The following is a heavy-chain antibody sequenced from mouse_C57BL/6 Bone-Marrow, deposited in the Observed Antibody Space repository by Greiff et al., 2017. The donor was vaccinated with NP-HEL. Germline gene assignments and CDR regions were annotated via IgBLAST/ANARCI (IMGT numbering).Heavy chain of an antibody. D-gene: IGHD4-1*01. Sequence: VQLQQSGAELVRPGASVTLSCKASGYTFTDYEMHWVKQTPVHGLEWIGAIDPETGGTAYNQKFKGKAILTADKSSSTAYMELRSLTSEDSAVYYCTKLGEYYFDYWGKGTTLTVSS. CDR1: GYTFTDYE. CDR2: IDPETGGT. CDR3: TKLGEYYFDY. J-gene: IGHJ2*01. V-gene: IGHV1-15*01.